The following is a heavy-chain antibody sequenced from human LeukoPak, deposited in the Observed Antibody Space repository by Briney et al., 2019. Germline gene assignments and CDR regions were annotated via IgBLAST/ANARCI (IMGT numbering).Heavy chain of an antibody. CDR2: IYPGDSDT. CDR1: GYNFTSYW. V-gene: IGHV5-51*01. D-gene: IGHD6-13*01. Sequence: GESLKISCKGSGYNFTSYWIGWVRQMPGKGLEWMGIIYPGDSDTRYSPSFQGQVAFSVDASISTAYLQLSGLRASDTAIYYCVRFGLASSLDYWGQGTLVTVSS. J-gene: IGHJ4*02. CDR3: VRFGLASSLDY.